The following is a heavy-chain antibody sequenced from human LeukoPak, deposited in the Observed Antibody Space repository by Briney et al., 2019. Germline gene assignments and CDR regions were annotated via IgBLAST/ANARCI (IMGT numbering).Heavy chain of an antibody. D-gene: IGHD3-9*01. J-gene: IGHJ4*02. Sequence: SETLSLTCTLSGGSISSYYWSWIPQPAGKGLEWIARIYTSGSTNYNPSLKSRVTMSVDTSKNQFSLKLSSVTAADTAVYYCARQYYDILTGYYHFDYWGQGTLVTVS. CDR1: GGSISSYY. CDR3: ARQYYDILTGYYHFDY. V-gene: IGHV4-4*07. CDR2: IYTSGST.